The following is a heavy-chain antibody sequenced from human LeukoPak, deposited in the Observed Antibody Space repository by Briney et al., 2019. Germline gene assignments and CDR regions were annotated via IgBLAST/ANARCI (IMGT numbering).Heavy chain of an antibody. V-gene: IGHV4-61*02. Sequence: PSETLSLTCTVCGDSISSESYFWSWIRQPAGKGLEWIGRIQSTGSTNYNPSLKSRVTISRDTSKSQFSLKVTSVTAADTAVYYCARDPRDYDILTGNLSDYWGQGTLVTVSS. CDR1: GDSISSESYF. J-gene: IGHJ4*02. D-gene: IGHD3-9*01. CDR3: ARDPRDYDILTGNLSDY. CDR2: IQSTGST.